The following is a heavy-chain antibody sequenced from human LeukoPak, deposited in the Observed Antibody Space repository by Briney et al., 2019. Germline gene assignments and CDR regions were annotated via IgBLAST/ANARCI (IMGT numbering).Heavy chain of an antibody. CDR1: GGTFSSYA. J-gene: IGHJ4*02. Sequence: VKVSCKASGGTFSSYAISWVRQAPGQGLEWMGGIIPIFGTANYAQKFQGRVKITADESTSTAYMELSSLRSEDTAVYYCARDPFIFYYYGSGSYYNVKDKSLGYWGQGTLVTVSS. CDR3: ARDPFIFYYYGSGSYYNVKDKSLGY. D-gene: IGHD3-10*01. V-gene: IGHV1-69*13. CDR2: IIPIFGTA.